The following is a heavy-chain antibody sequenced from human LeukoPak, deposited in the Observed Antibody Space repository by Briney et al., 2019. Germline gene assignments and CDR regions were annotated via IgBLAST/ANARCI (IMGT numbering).Heavy chain of an antibody. CDR3: ARGEYCSGGSCYKIAFDI. D-gene: IGHD2-15*01. Sequence: GGSLRLSCAASGFTFSSYGMHWVRQAPGKGLEWVVVIWYDGSNKYYADSVKGRFTISRDNSKNTLYLQMNSLRAEDTAVYYCARGEYCSGGSCYKIAFDIWGQGTMVTVSS. J-gene: IGHJ3*02. CDR1: GFTFSSYG. CDR2: IWYDGSNK. V-gene: IGHV3-33*01.